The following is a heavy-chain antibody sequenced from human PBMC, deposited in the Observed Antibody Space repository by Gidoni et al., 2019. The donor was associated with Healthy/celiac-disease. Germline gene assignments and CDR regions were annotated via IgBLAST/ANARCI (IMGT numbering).Heavy chain of an antibody. CDR1: GFPFSSYA. D-gene: IGHD1-26*01. J-gene: IGHJ4*02. CDR3: AKAHFPLVGAIFDY. V-gene: IGHV3-23*01. Sequence: EVQLLESGGGLVQPGGSLRLSCAASGFPFSSYAMSCVRQAQGKGLEWVSAISGRGGSTYYADSVKGRFTISRDNSKNTLYLQMNSLRAEDTAVYYCAKAHFPLVGAIFDYWGQGTLVTVSS. CDR2: ISGRGGST.